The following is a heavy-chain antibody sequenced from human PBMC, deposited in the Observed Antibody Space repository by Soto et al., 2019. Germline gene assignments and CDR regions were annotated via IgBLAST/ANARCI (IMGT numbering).Heavy chain of an antibody. V-gene: IGHV4-34*01. CDR2: INHSGST. CDR3: ARGLMDYDSSGYYYWFDP. J-gene: IGHJ5*02. CDR1: GGSFSGYY. D-gene: IGHD3-22*01. Sequence: SETLSLTCAVYGGSFSGYYWSWIRQPPGKGLEWIGEINHSGSTNYNPSIKGRATISVDTSKNQFSLKLSSVTAADTAVYYCARGLMDYDSSGYYYWFDPWGQGTLVTVSS.